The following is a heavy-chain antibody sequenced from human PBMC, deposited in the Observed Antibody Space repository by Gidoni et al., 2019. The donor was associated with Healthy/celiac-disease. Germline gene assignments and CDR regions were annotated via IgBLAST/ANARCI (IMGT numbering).Heavy chain of an antibody. V-gene: IGHV3-21*01. CDR3: ARDRSGYDYDYYMDV. D-gene: IGHD5-12*01. CDR1: GFTFSSYS. CDR2: ISSSSSYI. Sequence: EVQLVESGGGLVKPGGSLRLSCAASGFTFSSYSMNWVRQAPVKGLEWVSSISSSSSYIYYADSVKGRFTISRDNAKNSLYLQMNSLRAEDTAVYYCARDRSGYDYDYYMDVWGKGTTVTVSS. J-gene: IGHJ6*03.